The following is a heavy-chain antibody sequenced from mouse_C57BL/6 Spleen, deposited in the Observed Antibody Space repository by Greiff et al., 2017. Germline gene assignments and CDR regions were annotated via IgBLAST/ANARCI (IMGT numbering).Heavy chain of an antibody. D-gene: IGHD2-4*01. CDR1: GYTFTSYW. V-gene: IGHV1-55*01. Sequence: QVQLQQPGAELVKPGASVKMSCKASGYTFTSYWITWVKQRPGQGLEWIGDIYPGSGSTNYNEKFKSKATLTVDTSSSTAYMQLSSLTSEDSAVYYCARDDYDDSSYYYAMDYWGQGTSVTVSS. CDR2: IYPGSGST. CDR3: ARDDYDDSSYYYAMDY. J-gene: IGHJ4*01.